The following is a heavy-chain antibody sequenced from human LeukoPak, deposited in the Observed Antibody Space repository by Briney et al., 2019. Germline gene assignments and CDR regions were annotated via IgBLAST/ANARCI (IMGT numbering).Heavy chain of an antibody. J-gene: IGHJ4*02. V-gene: IGHV3-49*04. CDR1: GFTFGDYA. D-gene: IGHD1-26*01. Sequence: GGSLRLSYTASGFTFGDYAMSWVRQAPGKGLEWVGFIRSKAYGGTTEYAASVKGRFTISRDDSKSIAYLQMNSLKTEDTAVYYCTRISLGATVDYWGQGTLVTVSS. CDR2: IRSKAYGGTT. CDR3: TRISLGATVDY.